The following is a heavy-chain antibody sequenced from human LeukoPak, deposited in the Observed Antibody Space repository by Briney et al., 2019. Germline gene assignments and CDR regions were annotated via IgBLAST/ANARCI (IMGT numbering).Heavy chain of an antibody. J-gene: IGHJ4*02. CDR2: IYSSGST. Sequence: SETLSLTCTVSGGSISSYHWSWIRQPAGKGLEWIGRIYSSGSTNYNPSLKSRVTMSVDASKNQFSLNLNSVTAADTAVYYCARGGDSPDYWGQGTLVTVSS. CDR1: GGSISSYH. D-gene: IGHD6-13*01. CDR3: ARGGDSPDY. V-gene: IGHV4-4*07.